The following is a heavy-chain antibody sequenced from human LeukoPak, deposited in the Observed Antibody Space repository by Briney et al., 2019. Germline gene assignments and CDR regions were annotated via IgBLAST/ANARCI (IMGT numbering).Heavy chain of an antibody. J-gene: IGHJ4*02. CDR2: ISWSSGSI. D-gene: IGHD6-19*01. V-gene: IGHV3-9*03. CDR1: GFTFDDYA. CDR3: AKDEYSSGWHYFDY. Sequence: GRSLRLSCAASGFTFDDYAMHWVRQAPGKGLEWVSGISWSSGSIGYADSVKSRFTISRDNAKNSLYLQMNSLRAEDMALYYCAKDEYSSGWHYFDYWGQGTLVTVSS.